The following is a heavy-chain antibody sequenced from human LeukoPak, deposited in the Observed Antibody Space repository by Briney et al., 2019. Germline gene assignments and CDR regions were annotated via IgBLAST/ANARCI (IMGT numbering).Heavy chain of an antibody. Sequence: GASVKVSCKASGGTFSSYAISWVRQAPGQGLEWMGGIIPIFVTANYAQKFQGRVTITADKSTSTAYMELSRLRSDDTAVYYCARSRTWIQLWDFDYWGQGTLVTVSS. V-gene: IGHV1-69*06. CDR3: ARSRTWIQLWDFDY. D-gene: IGHD5-18*01. CDR2: IIPIFVTA. J-gene: IGHJ4*02. CDR1: GGTFSSYA.